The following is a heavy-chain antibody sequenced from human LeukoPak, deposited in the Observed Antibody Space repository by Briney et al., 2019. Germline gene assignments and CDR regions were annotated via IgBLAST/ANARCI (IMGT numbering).Heavy chain of an antibody. D-gene: IGHD1-26*01. CDR3: ARDRGLTIVGATNRYYYYYMDV. CDR1: GYTFTSYY. V-gene: IGHV1-46*01. J-gene: IGHJ6*03. CDR2: INPSGGST. Sequence: ASVKVSCMASGYTFTSYYMHWVRQVPGQGLEWMGIINPSGGSTSYAQNFQGRVTMTRDMSTSTAYMELSSLRSEDTAVYYCARDRGLTIVGATNRYYYYYMDVWGKGTTVTVSS.